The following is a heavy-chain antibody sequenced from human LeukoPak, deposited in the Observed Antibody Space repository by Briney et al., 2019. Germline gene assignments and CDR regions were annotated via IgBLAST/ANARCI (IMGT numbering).Heavy chain of an antibody. CDR2: ISSSGSII. J-gene: IGHJ4*02. Sequence: PGGSLRLSCAASGFTFSSFEMNWVRQAPGKGLEWVSYISSSGSIIYYADSVKGRFTISRDNAKNSVYLEMNSLRADDTAVYYCARSARLMKGVVEVTALDDWGQGTLVTVSS. V-gene: IGHV3-48*03. CDR3: ARSARLMKGVVEVTALDD. CDR1: GFTFSSFE. D-gene: IGHD3-3*01.